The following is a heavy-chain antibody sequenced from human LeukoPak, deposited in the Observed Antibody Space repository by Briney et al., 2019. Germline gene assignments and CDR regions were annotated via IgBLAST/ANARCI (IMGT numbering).Heavy chain of an antibody. CDR3: ARHVGSIAARPDHFDY. V-gene: IGHV4-39*01. J-gene: IGHJ4*02. CDR1: GGSSSSSSYY. CDR2: SYNSGST. D-gene: IGHD6-6*01. Sequence: SETLSRTGTVYGGSSSSSSYYWGWIRQPPGKVVWWIGSSYNSGSTYNNQSLNTRVTISVDTSKNPFSLTLSSVTAADTAVYSSARHVGSIAARPDHFDYWGQGTLVTISS.